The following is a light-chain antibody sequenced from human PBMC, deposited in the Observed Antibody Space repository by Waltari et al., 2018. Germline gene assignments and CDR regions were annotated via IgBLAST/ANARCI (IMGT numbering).Light chain of an antibody. J-gene: IGLJ1*01. Sequence: QSALTQPASVSGSPGQSITISCSGTSSYVGCYDYVSWYQQHPGKVPKLLIYEVIYRPSGVSSRFSGSKSGNTASLTISGLQPEDEADYHCSSYTSSYVYVFGTGTKVTVL. CDR2: EVI. V-gene: IGLV2-14*01. CDR3: SSYTSSYVYV. CDR1: SSYVGCYDY.